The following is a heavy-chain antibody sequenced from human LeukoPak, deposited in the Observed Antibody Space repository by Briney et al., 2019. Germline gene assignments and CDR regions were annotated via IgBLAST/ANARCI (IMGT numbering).Heavy chain of an antibody. CDR1: GGSFSGYY. CDR3: ARPSTGYSSGWYWYFDL. Sequence: SETLSLTCAVYGGSFSGYYWSWIRQPPGKGLEWIGYIYYSGSTNYNPSLKSRVTISVDTSKNQFSLKLSSVTAADTAVCYCARPSTGYSSGWYWYFDLWGRGTLVTVSS. D-gene: IGHD6-19*01. V-gene: IGHV4-59*01. CDR2: IYYSGST. J-gene: IGHJ2*01.